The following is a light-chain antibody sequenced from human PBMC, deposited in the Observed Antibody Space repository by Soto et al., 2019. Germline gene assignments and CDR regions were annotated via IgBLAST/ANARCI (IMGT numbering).Light chain of an antibody. J-gene: IGKJ5*01. V-gene: IGKV3-20*01. CDR1: QTISNTY. CDR3: QQSASSPIT. CDR2: AAS. Sequence: EIVLTQSPGTLSLSPGERATLSCRASQTISNTYLAWYRQKPGQAPRLLMYAASSRANGVPDRFSGSGSGTDFTLTSSRLEPEDFAVYYCQQSASSPITFGQGTRLDIK.